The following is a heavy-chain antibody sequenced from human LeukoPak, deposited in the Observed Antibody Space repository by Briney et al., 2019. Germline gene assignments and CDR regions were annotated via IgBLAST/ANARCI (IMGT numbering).Heavy chain of an antibody. Sequence: ASVKVSCKASGYTFTSYGISWVRQAPGQGLEWMGWISAYNGNTNYAQKLQGRVTMTTDTSTSTAYMELRSLRSDVTAVYYCARLKMTTVTYNWFDPWGQGTLVTVSS. D-gene: IGHD4-17*01. J-gene: IGHJ5*02. V-gene: IGHV1-18*01. CDR3: ARLKMTTVTYNWFDP. CDR1: GYTFTSYG. CDR2: ISAYNGNT.